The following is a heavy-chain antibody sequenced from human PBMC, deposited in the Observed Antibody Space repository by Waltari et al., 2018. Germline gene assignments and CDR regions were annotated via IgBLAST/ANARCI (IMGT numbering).Heavy chain of an antibody. CDR1: GWSTRSYS. CDR3: ARYCNSNSCYWDAFDI. Sequence: QVQLQESGPGLVKPSETLSLTCTVSGWSTRSYSWRWIRQPPGKGLEWIGYIYYSGSTDYNPSLKSRVTISLDTSKNQFSLKLSSVTAADTAVYYCARYCNSNSCYWDAFDIWGQGTMVTVSS. J-gene: IGHJ3*02. CDR2: IYYSGST. V-gene: IGHV4-59*08. D-gene: IGHD2-2*01.